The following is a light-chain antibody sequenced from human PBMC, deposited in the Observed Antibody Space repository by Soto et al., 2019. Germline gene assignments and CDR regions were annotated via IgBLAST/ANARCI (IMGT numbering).Light chain of an antibody. CDR3: QQYNIYPLT. Sequence: VQMTQYPSSLSASVGDRVTITCRASQDINSYLAWYQQKPGNAPKSLIYAASSLQTGVPSRFSGSESGTDFTLTISNLQPEDSATYYCQQYNIYPLTFGGGTKVEIK. V-gene: IGKV1D-16*01. J-gene: IGKJ4*01. CDR2: AAS. CDR1: QDINSY.